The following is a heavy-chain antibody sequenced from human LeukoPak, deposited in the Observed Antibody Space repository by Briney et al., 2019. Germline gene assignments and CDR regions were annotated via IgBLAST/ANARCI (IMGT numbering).Heavy chain of an antibody. V-gene: IGHV3-23*01. J-gene: IGHJ4*02. CDR2: ISGSGGST. D-gene: IGHD1-20*01. Sequence: GGSLRLSYAASGFTFSSYAMSWVRQAPGKGLEWVSAISGSGGSTYYADSVKGRFTIPRDNSKNTLYLQMNSLRAEDAAVYYCARDGFNWNDLDSWGQGTLVTVSS. CDR3: ARDGFNWNDLDS. CDR1: GFTFSSYA.